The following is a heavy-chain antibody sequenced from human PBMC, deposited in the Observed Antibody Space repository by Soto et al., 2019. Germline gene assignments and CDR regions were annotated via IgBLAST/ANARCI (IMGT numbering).Heavy chain of an antibody. CDR3: AREGALKPFSS. CDR2: ISYDGSNK. CDR1: GFTFSSYG. V-gene: IGHV3-30*03. J-gene: IGHJ5*02. Sequence: ASGFTFSSYGMHWVRQAPGKGLEWVAVISYDGSNKYYADSVKGRFTISRDNSKNTPYLQMNSLRAEDTAVYYCAREGALKPFSSWGQGALVTVSS.